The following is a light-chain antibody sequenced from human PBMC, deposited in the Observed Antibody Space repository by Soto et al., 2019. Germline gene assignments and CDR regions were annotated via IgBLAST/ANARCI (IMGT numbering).Light chain of an antibody. CDR1: SSDVGGYNY. Sequence: QSALTQPASVSGSPVQSITISCTGTSSDVGGYNYVSWYQQHPGKAPKLMIYDVSNRPSGVSNRFSGSKSGNTASLTISGLQAEDEADYDCSSYTSSSTRVFGTRTKVTVL. CDR3: SSYTSSSTRV. V-gene: IGLV2-14*01. J-gene: IGLJ1*01. CDR2: DVS.